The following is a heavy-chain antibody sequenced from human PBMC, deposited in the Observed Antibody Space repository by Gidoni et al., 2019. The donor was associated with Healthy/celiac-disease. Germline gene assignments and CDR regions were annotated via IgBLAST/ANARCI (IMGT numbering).Heavy chain of an antibody. V-gene: IGHV1-2*04. Sequence: QVQLVQSGAEVKKPGASVKVSCKASGYTFTGYYMHWVRQAPGQGLEWMGWINPNSGGTNYAQKFQVWVTMTRDTSISTAYMELSRLRSDDTAVYYCARALGLAVADTFDYWGQGTLVTVSS. CDR3: ARALGLAVADTFDY. CDR1: GYTFTGYY. CDR2: INPNSGGT. J-gene: IGHJ4*02. D-gene: IGHD6-19*01.